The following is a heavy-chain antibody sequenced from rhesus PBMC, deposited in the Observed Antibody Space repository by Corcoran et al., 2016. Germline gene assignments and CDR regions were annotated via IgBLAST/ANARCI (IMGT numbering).Heavy chain of an antibody. J-gene: IGHJ1*01. CDR2: ISGSSGST. CDR1: GGSVSSSNW. CDR3: AGAGTTWYFEF. D-gene: IGHD1-20*01. V-gene: IGHV4-65*01. Sequence: QVQLQESDPGLVKPSETLSLTCAVSGGSVSSSNWWSWIRQPPGKGLEWIGEISGSSGSTYYNPALKRRVTISTDTDKNQFSLKLSSVTAADTAVYYCAGAGTTWYFEFWGQGALVTVSS.